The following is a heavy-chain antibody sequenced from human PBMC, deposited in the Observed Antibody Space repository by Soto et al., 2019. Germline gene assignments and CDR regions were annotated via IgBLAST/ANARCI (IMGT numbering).Heavy chain of an antibody. D-gene: IGHD6-19*01. CDR1: GFTVSDYY. CDR2: ISSSGNTI. J-gene: IGHJ4*02. V-gene: IGHV3-11*01. Sequence: QVQLVESGGGLVKPGGSLRLSCAASGFTVSDYYMSWIRQAPGKGLEWVSYISSSGNTIYYADSVKGRFTISRDNAKNALYLQMNTLRAEDTAVYYCARDLSSGWYRGSGFWGQGTLVTVSS. CDR3: ARDLSSGWYRGSGF.